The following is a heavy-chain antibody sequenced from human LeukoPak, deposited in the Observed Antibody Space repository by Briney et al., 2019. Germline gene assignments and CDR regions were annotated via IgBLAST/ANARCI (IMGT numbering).Heavy chain of an antibody. D-gene: IGHD2-2*01. J-gene: IGHJ5*02. CDR3: ARDLVVVPAAIDWFDP. V-gene: IGHV4-4*07. CDR1: GGSISSYY. CDR2: IYTSGST. Sequence: SETLSLTCTVSGGSISSYYWSWIRQPAGKGLEWIGRIYTSGSTNYNPSLKSRVIMSVDTSKNQFSLKLSSVTAADTAVYYCARDLVVVPAAIDWFDPWGQGTLVTVSS.